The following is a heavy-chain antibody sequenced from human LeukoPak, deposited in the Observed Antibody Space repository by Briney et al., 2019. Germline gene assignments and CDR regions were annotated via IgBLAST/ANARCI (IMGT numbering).Heavy chain of an antibody. D-gene: IGHD5-18*01. CDR1: GYTFTSYD. J-gene: IGHJ4*02. CDR3: VRGGSSSGYDY. CDR2: ISTYNGNT. Sequence: ASEKVSCKASGYTFTSYDISWVRQAPGQGLEWMGWISTYNGNTNYAQKFQGRVTVTTDTSTSTAYMELRSLTSDDTAVYYCVRGGSSSGYDYWGQGTLVTVSS. V-gene: IGHV1-18*01.